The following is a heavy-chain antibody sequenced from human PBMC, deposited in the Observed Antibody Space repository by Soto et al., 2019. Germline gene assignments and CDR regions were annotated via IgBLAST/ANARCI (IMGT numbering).Heavy chain of an antibody. CDR1: GFTFSSYA. Sequence: EVQLLESGGGLVQPGGSLRLSCAASGFTFSSYAMSWVRQAPGKGLEWVSAISGSGGSTYYADSVKGRFTISRDNSKNTLYLQMNSLRAEDTAVYYCAAGIRDSYRAAGVFRLGYGMDVWGQGTTVTVSS. CDR3: AAGIRDSYRAAGVFRLGYGMDV. J-gene: IGHJ6*02. CDR2: ISGSGGST. V-gene: IGHV3-23*01. D-gene: IGHD5-18*01.